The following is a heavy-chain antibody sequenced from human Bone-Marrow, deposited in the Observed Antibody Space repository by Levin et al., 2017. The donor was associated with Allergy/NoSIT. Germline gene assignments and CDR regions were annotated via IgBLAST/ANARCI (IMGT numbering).Heavy chain of an antibody. J-gene: IGHJ4*02. V-gene: IGHV3-13*04. CDR2: IGTAADS. D-gene: IGHD2-2*01. CDR3: ARVALPRYCTSTSCSDSAYYFDY. CDR1: GFTFSSYD. Sequence: GESLKISCAASGFTFSSYDMHWVRQATGRGLEWVSAIGTAADSYYSGSVKGRFTVSRDNAKNSFYLQMNSLRAGDTAVYYCARVALPRYCTSTSCSDSAYYFDYWGQGTLVTVSS.